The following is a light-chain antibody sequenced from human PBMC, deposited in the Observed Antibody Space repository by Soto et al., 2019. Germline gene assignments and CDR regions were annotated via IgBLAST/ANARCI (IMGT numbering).Light chain of an antibody. Sequence: DIQMTQSPSSLSASVGDRVTITCRASQSISSSLNWYQQKPGKAPKLLIYAASSLQSGVPSRFSGSGSGTDFTLTISSLQPEDFATYYCQQSYSTLLFTFVPGTKVDIK. CDR1: QSISSS. CDR3: QQSYSTLLFT. V-gene: IGKV1-39*01. CDR2: AAS. J-gene: IGKJ3*01.